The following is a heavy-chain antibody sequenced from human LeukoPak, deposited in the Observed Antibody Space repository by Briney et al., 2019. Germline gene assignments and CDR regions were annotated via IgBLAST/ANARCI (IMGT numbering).Heavy chain of an antibody. Sequence: ESGPTLVNPTQTLTLTCTFSGFSLTTSGVGVGWIRQPPGKALEWLALIYWNDNERYSPSLKSRLTTTKDTSKNQVVLTMTNMDPVDTAAYYCAHSPGGYCSSPSCLFEVDSFDIWGQGTLVTVSS. D-gene: IGHD2-2*01. V-gene: IGHV2-5*01. CDR3: AHSPGGYCSSPSCLFEVDSFDI. CDR1: GFSLTTSGVG. J-gene: IGHJ3*02. CDR2: IYWNDNE.